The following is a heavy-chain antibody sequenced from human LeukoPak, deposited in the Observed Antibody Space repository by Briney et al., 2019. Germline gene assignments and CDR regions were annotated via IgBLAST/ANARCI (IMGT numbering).Heavy chain of an antibody. CDR3: VSGSLQSGYNFDY. D-gene: IGHD3-3*01. J-gene: IGHJ4*02. V-gene: IGHV3-74*01. Sequence: GGSLRLSCAASGFTFSNYWMHWIRHVPGKGLVWVSHIKYDGSATNYADSVKGRFTISRDNAKNTLYLQMNSLRAEDTAVYYCVSGSLQSGYNFDYWGQGALVTVSS. CDR2: IKYDGSAT. CDR1: GFTFSNYW.